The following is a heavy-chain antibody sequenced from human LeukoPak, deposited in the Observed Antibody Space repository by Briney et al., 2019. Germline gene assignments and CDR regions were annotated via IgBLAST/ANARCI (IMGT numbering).Heavy chain of an antibody. V-gene: IGHV3-9*01. D-gene: IGHD3-10*01. J-gene: IGHJ6*03. CDR2: VSWDGNNI. CDR1: GFIFDDYA. Sequence: GGSLRLSCVASGFIFDDYAMHWVRHAPGKGLEWVSGVSWDGNNIGYADSVKGRFTISRDNAKNSLYLQMNSLRAEDTALYYCGKSTVGRYNYYMDVWGKGTTVTVSS. CDR3: GKSTVGRYNYYMDV.